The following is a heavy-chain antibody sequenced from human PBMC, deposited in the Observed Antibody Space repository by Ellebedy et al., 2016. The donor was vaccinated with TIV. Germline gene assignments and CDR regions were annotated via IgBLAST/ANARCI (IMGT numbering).Heavy chain of an antibody. CDR2: IIPIFGTA. J-gene: IGHJ3*02. D-gene: IGHD6-13*01. V-gene: IGHV1-69*13. CDR3: ARAPPFVGPRSSWRAFDI. CDR1: GGTFSSYA. Sequence: ASVKVSCKASGGTFSSYAISWVRQAPGQGLEWMGGIIPIFGTANYAQKFQGRVTITADESTSTAYMELSSLRSEDTAVYYCARAPPFVGPRSSWRAFDIWGQGTMVTVSS.